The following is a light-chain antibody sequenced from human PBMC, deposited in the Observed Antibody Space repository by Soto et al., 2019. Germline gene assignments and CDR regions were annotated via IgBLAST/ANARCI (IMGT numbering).Light chain of an antibody. CDR1: QTVTSNF. Sequence: EIVLAQSPATLSLSPGERATLSCRASQTVTSNFFAWYQQKPGQSPRLLLYGASSRATGLPDRFSSRGYGTDISLTISGLDHEDFEVYYCQQYSSSGSFGQGTKLEIK. J-gene: IGKJ2*04. CDR3: QQYSSSGS. CDR2: GAS. V-gene: IGKV3-20*01.